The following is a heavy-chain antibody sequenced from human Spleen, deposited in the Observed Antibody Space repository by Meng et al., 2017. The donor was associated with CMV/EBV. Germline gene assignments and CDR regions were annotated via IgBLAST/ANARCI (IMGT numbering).Heavy chain of an antibody. D-gene: IGHD3-22*01. V-gene: IGHV5-51*01. J-gene: IGHJ5*02. CDR2: IYPGDSDA. CDR3: ARLQDSSGYYYDWFDP. CDR1: GYNFTIYW. Sequence: KVSCKGSGYNFTIYWIGWVRQMPGKGLEWMGIIYPGDSDARYSPSFQGQVTISADKSISTAYLQWSSLKGSDTAMYYCARLQDSSGYYYDWFDPWGQGTLVTVSS.